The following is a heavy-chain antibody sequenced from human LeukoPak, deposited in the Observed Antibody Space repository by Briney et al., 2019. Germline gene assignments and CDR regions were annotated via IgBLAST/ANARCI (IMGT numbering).Heavy chain of an antibody. D-gene: IGHD3-22*01. V-gene: IGHV3-21*01. CDR1: GFTFSSYS. Sequence: GGSLRLSCAASGFTFSSYSMNWVRQAPGKGLEWVSSISSSSSYIYYADSVKGRFTISRDNAKNSLYLQMNSLRAEDTAVYYCARGRKDSSGYHSSGMDVWGQGTTVTVSS. J-gene: IGHJ6*02. CDR2: ISSSSSYI. CDR3: ARGRKDSSGYHSSGMDV.